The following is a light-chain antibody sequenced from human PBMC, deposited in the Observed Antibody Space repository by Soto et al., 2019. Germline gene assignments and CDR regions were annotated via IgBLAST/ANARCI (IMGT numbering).Light chain of an antibody. V-gene: IGKV3-15*01. CDR1: QSVSSN. CDR3: QQSYST. J-gene: IGKJ3*01. CDR2: GAS. Sequence: EIVMTQSPATLSVSPGERATLSCRASQSVSSNLAWYQQKPGQAPRLLIYGASTRATGIPARFSGSGSGTDFTLTISSLQPEDFATYYCQQSYSTFGPGTKVDIK.